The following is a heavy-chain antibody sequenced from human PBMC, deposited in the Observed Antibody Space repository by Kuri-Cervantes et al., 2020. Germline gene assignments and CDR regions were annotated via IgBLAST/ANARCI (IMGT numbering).Heavy chain of an antibody. CDR3: ARPSSTVTTLGWYFDL. CDR1: GYSFSNYW. CDR2: IYPGDSDT. V-gene: IGHV5-51*01. Sequence: GGSLRLSCKASGYSFSNYWIAWIGWVRQMPGKGLEWMGIIYPGDSDTRYSPSFQGQVTISADKSISTAYLQWSSLKASDTAMYYCARPSSTVTTLGWYFDLWGRGTLVTVSS. D-gene: IGHD4-17*01. J-gene: IGHJ2*01.